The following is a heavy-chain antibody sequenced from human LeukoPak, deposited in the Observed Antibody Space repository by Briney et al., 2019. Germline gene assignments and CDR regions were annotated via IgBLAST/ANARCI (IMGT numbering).Heavy chain of an antibody. CDR2: ISGSGGST. CDR3: AKMPYYYDSSGYPFDY. D-gene: IGHD3-22*01. Sequence: GGSLRLSCAASGFTFSDYYMSWIRQAPGKGLEWVSAISGSGGSTYYADSVKGRFTISRDNSKNTLYLQMNSLRAEDTAVYYCAKMPYYYDSSGYPFDYWGQGTLVTVSS. V-gene: IGHV3-23*01. J-gene: IGHJ4*02. CDR1: GFTFSDYY.